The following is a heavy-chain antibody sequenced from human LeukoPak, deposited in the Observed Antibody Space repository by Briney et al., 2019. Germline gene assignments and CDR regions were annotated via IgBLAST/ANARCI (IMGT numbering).Heavy chain of an antibody. CDR1: GYTLTELS. Sequence: ASVKVSCKVSGYTLTELSMHWVPQAPGKGLEWMGGFDPEDGETIYAQKFQGRVTMTEDTSTDAAYMELSSLRSEDTAVYYCATGLYYGSGSPDYWGQGTLVTVSS. CDR3: ATGLYYGSGSPDY. D-gene: IGHD3-10*01. J-gene: IGHJ4*02. CDR2: FDPEDGET. V-gene: IGHV1-24*01.